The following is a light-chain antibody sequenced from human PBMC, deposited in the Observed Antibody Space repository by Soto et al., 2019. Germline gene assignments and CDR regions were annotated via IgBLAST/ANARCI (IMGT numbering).Light chain of an antibody. Sequence: EIVLTQSPGTLSLSPGERATLSCRASESVSSSYLAWYQQKPGQAPRLLIFGASSRATGTPDRFSGSGSGTDFTLTISRLEPEDFAVYYCQQYGSSPPWTFGQGTEVEIE. CDR2: GAS. J-gene: IGKJ1*01. CDR3: QQYGSSPPWT. CDR1: ESVSSSY. V-gene: IGKV3-20*01.